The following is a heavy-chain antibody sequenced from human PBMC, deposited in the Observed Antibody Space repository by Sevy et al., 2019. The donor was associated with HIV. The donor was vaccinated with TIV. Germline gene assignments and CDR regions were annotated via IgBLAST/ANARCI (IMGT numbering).Heavy chain of an antibody. J-gene: IGHJ4*02. CDR1: GFTFSSYA. D-gene: IGHD6-19*01. Sequence: GGSLRLSCAASGFTFSSYAMSWVRQAPEKGLEWVSAISGSGGSTYYADSVKGRFTISRDNSKNTLYLQMNSLRAEDTAVYYCAKHIWYSSGWYGPFDYWGQGTLVTVSS. CDR3: AKHIWYSSGWYGPFDY. CDR2: ISGSGGST. V-gene: IGHV3-23*01.